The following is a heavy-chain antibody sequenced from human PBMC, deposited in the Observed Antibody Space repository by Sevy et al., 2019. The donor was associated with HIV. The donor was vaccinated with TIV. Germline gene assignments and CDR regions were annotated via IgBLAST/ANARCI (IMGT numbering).Heavy chain of an antibody. V-gene: IGHV3-23*01. Sequence: GGFLRLSCAASGFTFSRYVMNCVRQAPGKGLEWVSVISSEGSTTYYADSVKGRFTISRDNSKSTLYLQMNSLRAEDTAVYYCATRSLNSGPYFDPWGQGTLVTVSS. D-gene: IGHD1-1*01. CDR2: ISSEGSTT. J-gene: IGHJ4*02. CDR3: ATRSLNSGPYFDP. CDR1: GFTFSRYV.